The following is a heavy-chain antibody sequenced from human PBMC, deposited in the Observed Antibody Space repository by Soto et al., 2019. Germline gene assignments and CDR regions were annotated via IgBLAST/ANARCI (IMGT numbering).Heavy chain of an antibody. D-gene: IGHD2-2*01. J-gene: IGHJ4*02. CDR2: INHSGST. Sequence: PSETLSLTCAVYGGSFSGYYWSWIRQPPGKGLEWIGEINHSGSTNYNPSLKSRVTISVDTSKNQFSLKLSSVTAADTAVYYCARGPPFSDIVVVPTATTDSAHGYWGQGTLVTVSS. CDR3: ARGPPFSDIVVVPTATTDSAHGY. CDR1: GGSFSGYY. V-gene: IGHV4-34*01.